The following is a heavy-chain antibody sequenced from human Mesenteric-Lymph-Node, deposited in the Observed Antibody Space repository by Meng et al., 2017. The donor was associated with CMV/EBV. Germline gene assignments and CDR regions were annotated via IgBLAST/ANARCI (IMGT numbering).Heavy chain of an antibody. CDR3: ARDNYYHSSAPGDY. CDR2: INHSGST. J-gene: IGHJ4*02. Sequence: GSLRLSCTVSGGSISSSSYYWGWIRQPPGKGLEWIGKINHSGSTNYNPSLKSRVTISVDTSKNQFSLKLSSVTAADTAVYFCARDNYYHSSAPGDYWGQGTLVTVSS. D-gene: IGHD3-22*01. CDR1: GGSISSSSYY. V-gene: IGHV4-39*07.